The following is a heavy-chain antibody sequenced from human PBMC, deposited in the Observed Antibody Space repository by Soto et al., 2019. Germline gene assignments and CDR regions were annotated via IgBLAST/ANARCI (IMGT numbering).Heavy chain of an antibody. V-gene: IGHV3-30-3*01. CDR2: VSYDGNNK. D-gene: IGHD2-2*01. Sequence: QVRLVESGGGVVQPGRSLRLSCAASGFTFRSFALHWVRQAPGKGLDWVALVSYDGNNKFYADSVKGRFTISRDNSKKTLHLQMNGLRPEDTAVYYCATPTSSPYLAYWGQGTLVTVSS. CDR3: ATPTSSPYLAY. CDR1: GFTFRSFA. J-gene: IGHJ4*02.